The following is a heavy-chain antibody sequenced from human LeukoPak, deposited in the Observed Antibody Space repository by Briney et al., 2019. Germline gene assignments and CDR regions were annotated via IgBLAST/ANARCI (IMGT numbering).Heavy chain of an antibody. J-gene: IGHJ4*02. CDR3: ARSYYYDSTGYYYFDY. CDR1: GFTVSSKY. Sequence: GGSLRLSCAASGFTVSSKYMSWVRQAPGKGLEWVSVLYSGGGTNYADSVKGRFTISRDNSKNTLYLEMKSLRAEDTAVYYCARSYYYDSTGYYYFDYWGQGTLVTGSS. V-gene: IGHV3-53*01. D-gene: IGHD3-22*01. CDR2: LYSGGGT.